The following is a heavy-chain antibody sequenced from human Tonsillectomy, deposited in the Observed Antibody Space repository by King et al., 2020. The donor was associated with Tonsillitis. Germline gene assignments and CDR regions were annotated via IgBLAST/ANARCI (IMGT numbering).Heavy chain of an antibody. CDR2: IAYDGSNK. V-gene: IGHV3-30*18. D-gene: IGHD3-3*01. CDR1: GFTFSNYG. CDR3: AKGGGGDFWGSFDY. J-gene: IGHJ4*02. Sequence: VQLVESGGGVVQPGRSLRLSCAASGFTFSNYGIHWVRQGPGKGLEWVAVIAYDGSNKYYADSVKGRFTISRDNSKNTLYLQMNSLRPNDTAVYYCAKGGGGDFWGSFDYWGQGTLVTVSS.